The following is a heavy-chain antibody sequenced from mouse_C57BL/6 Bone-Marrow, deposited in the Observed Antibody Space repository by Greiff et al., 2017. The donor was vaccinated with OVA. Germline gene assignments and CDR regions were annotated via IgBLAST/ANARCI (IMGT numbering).Heavy chain of an antibody. V-gene: IGHV1-55*01. Sequence: QVQLQQPGAELVKPGASVKMSCKASGYTFTSYWITWVKQRPGQGLEWIGDIYPGSGSTNYNEKFKSKATLTVDKSSSTAYMQLSSLTSEDSAVYYCARGWGVWYFDVWGTGTTVTVSS. CDR2: IYPGSGST. J-gene: IGHJ1*03. CDR1: GYTFTSYW. CDR3: ARGWGVWYFDV.